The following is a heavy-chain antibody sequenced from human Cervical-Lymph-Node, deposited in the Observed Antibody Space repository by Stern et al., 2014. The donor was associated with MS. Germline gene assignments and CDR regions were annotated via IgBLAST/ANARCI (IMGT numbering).Heavy chain of an antibody. J-gene: IGHJ6*02. Sequence: VQLVESGGGVVQPGRSLRLSCAASGFTFSSYGMHWVRPAPGKGLEWVTLISYDGSNEYYADSLKGRFTISRDNSKNTVYLQMNSLRPEDTAVYYCARPRRPYFFRGNHHYYGMDVWGQGTRVSVSS. V-gene: IGHV3-30*03. CDR3: ARPRRPYFFRGNHHYYGMDV. D-gene: IGHD2/OR15-2a*01. CDR2: ISYDGSNE. CDR1: GFTFSSYG.